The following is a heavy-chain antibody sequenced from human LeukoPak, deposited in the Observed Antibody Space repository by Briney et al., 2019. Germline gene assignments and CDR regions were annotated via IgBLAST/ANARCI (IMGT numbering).Heavy chain of an antibody. CDR2: ISSSSSYT. D-gene: IGHD6-19*01. V-gene: IGHV3-11*05. CDR3: ARARSIAVAAGFDY. CDR1: GFTFSDYY. J-gene: IGHJ4*02. Sequence: KPGGSLRLSCAASGFTFSDYYMSWIRQAPGKGLEWVSYISSSSSYTNYADSVKGRFTISRDNAKNSLYLQMNSLRAEDTAVYYCARARSIAVAAGFDYWGQGTLVTVSS.